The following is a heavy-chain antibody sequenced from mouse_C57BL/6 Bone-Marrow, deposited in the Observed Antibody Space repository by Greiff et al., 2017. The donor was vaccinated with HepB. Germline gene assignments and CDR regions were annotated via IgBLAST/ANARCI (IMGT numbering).Heavy chain of an antibody. CDR3: ARALIYYYGYYCDY. J-gene: IGHJ2*01. D-gene: IGHD1-1*01. CDR2: INPNNGGT. Sequence: EVQLQQSGPELVKPGASVKIPCKASGYTFTDYNMDWVKQSHGKSLEWIGDINPNNGGTIYNQKFKGKATLTVDKSSSTAYMELRSLTSEDTAVYYCARALIYYYGYYCDYWGQGTTLTVSS. V-gene: IGHV1-18*01. CDR1: GYTFTDYN.